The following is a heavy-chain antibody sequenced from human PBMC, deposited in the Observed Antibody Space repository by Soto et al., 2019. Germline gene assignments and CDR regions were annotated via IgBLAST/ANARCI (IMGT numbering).Heavy chain of an antibody. CDR3: ARVPTYYYYGMDV. CDR2: IDPSDSYI. CDR1: GYSFTTYW. V-gene: IGHV5-10-1*01. Sequence: PGESLKISCKGSGYSFTTYWLSRVRQMPGKGLEWMGKIDPSDSYIDYSPSFEGHVTISADKSVSTAYLQWSSLKASDTAVYFCARVPTYYYYGMDVWGQGTTVTVSS. J-gene: IGHJ6*02.